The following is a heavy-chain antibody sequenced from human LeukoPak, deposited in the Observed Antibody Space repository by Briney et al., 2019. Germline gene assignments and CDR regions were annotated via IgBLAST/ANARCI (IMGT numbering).Heavy chain of an antibody. J-gene: IGHJ4*02. CDR3: AKVAEMATIGGLDY. Sequence: GGSLRLSCAASGFTFSSYWMSWVRQAPGKGQEWVSAISGSGGSIYYADSVKGRFTISRDNSKNTLYLQMNSLRAEDTAVYYCAKVAEMATIGGLDYWGQGTLVTVSS. CDR2: ISGSGGSI. CDR1: GFTFSSYW. V-gene: IGHV3-23*01. D-gene: IGHD5-24*01.